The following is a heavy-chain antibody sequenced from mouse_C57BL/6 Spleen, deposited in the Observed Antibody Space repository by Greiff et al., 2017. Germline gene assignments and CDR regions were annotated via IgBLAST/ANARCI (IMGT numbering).Heavy chain of an antibody. CDR1: GYTFTDYN. V-gene: IGHV1-18*01. J-gene: IGHJ2*01. CDR2: INPNNGGT. CDR3: ARSDYFDY. Sequence: VQLQQSGPELVKPGASVKIPCKASGYTFTDYNMDWVKQSHGKSLEWIGDINPNNGGTNYNQKFKGKATLTVDKSSSTAYMELRCLTSEDTAVYNGARSDYFDYWGQGTTRTVSS.